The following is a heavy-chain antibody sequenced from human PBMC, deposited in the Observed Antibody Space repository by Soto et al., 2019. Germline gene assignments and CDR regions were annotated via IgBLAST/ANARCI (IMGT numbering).Heavy chain of an antibody. CDR1: GVTFSCYT. J-gene: IGHJ4*02. Sequence: SVKVSCKASGVTFSCYTISWVRQAPGQGLEWMGRIIPILGIANYAQKFQGRVTITADKSTSTAYMELSSLRSEDTAVYYCARVPRHCTNSVCPLDYWGKGSMVTVSS. CDR3: ARVPRHCTNSVCPLDY. D-gene: IGHD2-8*01. V-gene: IGHV1-69*02. CDR2: IIPILGIA.